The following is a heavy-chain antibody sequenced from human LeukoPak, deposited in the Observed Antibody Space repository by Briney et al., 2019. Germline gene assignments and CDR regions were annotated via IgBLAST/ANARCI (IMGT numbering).Heavy chain of an antibody. CDR2: IYHSGST. CDR1: GGSISSGGYY. J-gene: IGHJ4*02. Sequence: SETLSLTCTVSGGSISSGGYYWSWIRQPPGKGLEWIGYIYHSGSTYYNPSLKSRVTISVDRSKNQFSLKLSSVTAADTAVYYCAGRTVNWNSYYFDYWGQGTLVTVSS. V-gene: IGHV4-30-2*01. D-gene: IGHD1-7*01. CDR3: AGRTVNWNSYYFDY.